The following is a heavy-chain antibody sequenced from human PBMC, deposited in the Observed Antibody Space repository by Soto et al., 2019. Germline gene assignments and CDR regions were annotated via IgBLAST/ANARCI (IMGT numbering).Heavy chain of an antibody. CDR3: AKNAIPREQWLEADY. CDR1: GFTFSSYG. V-gene: IGHV3-30*18. Sequence: QVQLVESGGGVVQPGRSLRLSCAASGFTFSSYGMHWVRQAPGKGLERVAVISYDGSNKYYADSVKGRFTISRDNSKNTLYLQMNSLRAEDTAMYYCAKNAIPREQWLEADYWGQGTLVTVSS. CDR2: ISYDGSNK. D-gene: IGHD6-19*01. J-gene: IGHJ4*02.